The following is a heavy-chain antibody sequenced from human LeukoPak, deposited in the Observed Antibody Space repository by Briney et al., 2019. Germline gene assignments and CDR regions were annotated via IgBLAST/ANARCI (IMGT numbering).Heavy chain of an antibody. J-gene: IGHJ4*02. Sequence: PSETLSLTCAVSGYYIRSGDYWGWIRQSPRKGLEWIGSIYHSGSTHYNPSLKSRVTISVDTSKNQFSLMLSSVTAADTAVYYCARNRSLTTTPGFDHWGQGTLVTVSS. CDR2: IYHSGST. CDR1: GYYIRSGDY. V-gene: IGHV4-38-2*01. D-gene: IGHD4-11*01. CDR3: ARNRSLTTTPGFDH.